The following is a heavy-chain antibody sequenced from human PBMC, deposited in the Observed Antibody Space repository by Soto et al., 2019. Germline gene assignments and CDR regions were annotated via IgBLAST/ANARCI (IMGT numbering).Heavy chain of an antibody. V-gene: IGHV1-69*06. CDR3: ARYGGYYDILTGYPTRDYYGMDV. D-gene: IGHD3-9*01. J-gene: IGHJ6*02. CDR2: IIPIFGTA. CDR1: GGTFSSYA. Sequence: GASVKVSCKASGGTFSSYAISWVRQAPGQGLEWMGGIIPIFGTANYAQKSQGRVTITADKSTSTAYMELSSLRSEDTAVYYCARYGGYYDILTGYPTRDYYGMDVWGQGTTVTVSS.